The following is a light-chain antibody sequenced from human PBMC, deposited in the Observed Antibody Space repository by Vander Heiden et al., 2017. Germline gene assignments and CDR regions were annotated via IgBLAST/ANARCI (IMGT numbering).Light chain of an antibody. Sequence: QSVLTQPPSVSGAPGQRVTISCTGSSSNIGAGYDVHWYPQLPGTAPKLLIYGNSNRPSGVPDRFAGSKSGTSASLAITGLQAEDEADYYCQSYDSSLSGGVFGGGTKLTVL. CDR1: SSNIGAGYD. J-gene: IGLJ2*01. CDR3: QSYDSSLSGGV. V-gene: IGLV1-40*01. CDR2: GNS.